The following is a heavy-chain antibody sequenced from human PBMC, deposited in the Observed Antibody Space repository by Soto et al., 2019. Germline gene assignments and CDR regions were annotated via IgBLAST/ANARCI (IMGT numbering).Heavy chain of an antibody. V-gene: IGHV1-69*06. Sequence: QVQLVQSGAAAKKPGSSAKVSCKTSGGTFSSYAISWVRQATGQGLEWMGVIVPLFRTTNYAQKFQGRVTITAYTSTYTVYMELSGLRSGDRAVYYCARGGYSSTWSNLLDRSGLDVWGPGPTVTVSS. J-gene: IGHJ6*02. D-gene: IGHD6-13*01. CDR3: ARGGYSSTWSNLLDRSGLDV. CDR1: GGTFSSYA. CDR2: IVPLFRTT.